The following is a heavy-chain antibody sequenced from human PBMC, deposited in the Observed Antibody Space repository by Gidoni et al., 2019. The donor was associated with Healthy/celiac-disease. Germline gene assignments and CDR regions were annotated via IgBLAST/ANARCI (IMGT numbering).Heavy chain of an antibody. D-gene: IGHD2-2*02. V-gene: IGHV3-48*02. CDR3: AREIVVVPAAIHEGYWYFDL. CDR2: ICSSISTI. Sequence: EVQLVEYGGGWLQPGGSLRLAWAASGVTSSGDSMNWVRQAPGKWLEWVSYICSSISTIYYADSVKGRFTISRDNAKNSLYLQMNSLRDEDTAVYYCAREIVVVPAAIHEGYWYFDLWGRGTLVTVSS. J-gene: IGHJ2*01. CDR1: GVTSSGDS.